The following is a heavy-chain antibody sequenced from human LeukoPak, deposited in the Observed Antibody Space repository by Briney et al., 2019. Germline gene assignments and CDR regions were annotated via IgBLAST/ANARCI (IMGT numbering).Heavy chain of an antibody. D-gene: IGHD3-16*01. CDR3: ARAVDVADY. CDR2: INPDGSIK. V-gene: IGHV3-7*01. J-gene: IGHJ4*02. CDR1: GFTFGHHF. Sequence: GGSLRLSCVASGFTFGHHFMSWVRQAPGGGLEWVADINPDGSIKFHADSVKGRFTISRDNARNSVYLQMNSLRGEDTAVYYCARAVDVADYWGQGTLVAVSS.